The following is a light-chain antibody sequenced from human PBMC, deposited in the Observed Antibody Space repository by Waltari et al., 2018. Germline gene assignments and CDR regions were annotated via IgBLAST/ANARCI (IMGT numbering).Light chain of an antibody. CDR1: QNVNNNY. Sequence: EIVLTQSPGTLSLSPGERATLSCRASQNVNNNYLAWYQQKAGQAPRLLVYGASRGATGIPDRFSGSGSGTDFTLTINRLEPEDFAVYYCQQYGSSPYSFGQGTKLEI. CDR3: QQYGSSPYS. J-gene: IGKJ2*03. V-gene: IGKV3-20*01. CDR2: GAS.